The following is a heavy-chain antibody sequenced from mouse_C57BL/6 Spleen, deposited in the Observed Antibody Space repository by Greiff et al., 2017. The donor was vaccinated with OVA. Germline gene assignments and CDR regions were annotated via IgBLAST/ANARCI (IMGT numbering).Heavy chain of an antibody. CDR3: ARRGRNYAMDY. Sequence: VQLQQSGPELVKPGASVKISCKASGYSFTGYYMNWVKQSPEKSLEWIGEINPSNGGTTYNQKFKAKATLTVDKSSSTAYMQLKSLTSEDSAVYYCARRGRNYAMDYWGQGTSVTVSS. J-gene: IGHJ4*01. CDR2: INPSNGGT. CDR1: GYSFTGYY. V-gene: IGHV1-42*01.